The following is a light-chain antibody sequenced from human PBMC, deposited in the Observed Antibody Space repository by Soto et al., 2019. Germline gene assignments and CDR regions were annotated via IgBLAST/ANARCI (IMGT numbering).Light chain of an antibody. Sequence: QSALTQPASVSGSPGQSITISCTGTSSDVGGYNYVSWYQQHPGKAPKLMIYEVSNRPSGVSNRFSGSKSGNTASLTISGLQAEYEADYYCSPDPRSSPLHLGTGTNVT. CDR2: EVS. CDR3: SPDPRSSPLH. J-gene: IGLJ1*01. CDR1: SSDVGGYNY. V-gene: IGLV2-14*01.